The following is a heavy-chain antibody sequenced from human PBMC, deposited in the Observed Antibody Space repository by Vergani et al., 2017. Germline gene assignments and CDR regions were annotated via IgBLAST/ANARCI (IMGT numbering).Heavy chain of an antibody. J-gene: IGHJ6*02. CDR3: ARGRQWRLTEYLYGMDV. CDR1: GYTFTNYP. D-gene: IGHD6-19*01. V-gene: IGHV7-4-1*02. CDR2: INTNSGNP. Sequence: QVQLLQSGSELKKPGASMRISCEASGYTFTNYPLIWVRQAPGQGLEFMGWINTNSGNPTYAPGFTGRFVFSLDTSVSTAYLQISGLKAEDSAVYYCARGRQWRLTEYLYGMDVWGQGTTVTVSS.